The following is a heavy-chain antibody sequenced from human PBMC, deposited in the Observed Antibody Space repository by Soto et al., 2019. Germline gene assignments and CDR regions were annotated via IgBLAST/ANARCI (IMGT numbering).Heavy chain of an antibody. D-gene: IGHD6-13*01. CDR1: GFTFSSYG. CDR2: ISYDGSNQ. J-gene: IGHJ4*02. CDR3: AKGSSTWYYPHFDY. V-gene: IGHV3-30*18. Sequence: QVQLAESGGGVVQPGRSLRLSCVASGFTFSSYGMHWVRQAPGKGLEWVTIISYDGSNQNYADSVKGRFTISRDNSKNTPYLQMNSLRSEDTAVYYCAKGSSTWYYPHFDYWGQGTLVTVSS.